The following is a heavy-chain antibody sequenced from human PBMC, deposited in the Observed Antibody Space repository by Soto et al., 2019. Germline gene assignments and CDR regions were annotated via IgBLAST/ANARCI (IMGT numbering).Heavy chain of an antibody. CDR3: ARDLAARMVGNGFDP. J-gene: IGHJ5*02. CDR2: IYNSGST. D-gene: IGHD6-6*01. Sequence: QVQLQESGPGLVKPSETLSLNCNVSGASISSYYWSWIRQPPGKGLEWIGYIYNSGSTNYNPSLKSRVTISVDTSKNQLSLKLNSVTAADTAVYYCARDLAARMVGNGFDPWGRGTLVTVSS. V-gene: IGHV4-59*01. CDR1: GASISSYY.